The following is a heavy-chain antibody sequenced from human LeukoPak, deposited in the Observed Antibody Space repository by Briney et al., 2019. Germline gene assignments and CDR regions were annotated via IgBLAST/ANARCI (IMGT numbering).Heavy chain of an antibody. V-gene: IGHV3-7*01. CDR2: IKQDGSEK. CDR1: GFTFSSYW. J-gene: IGHJ4*02. CDR3: ARYYYGSGSYYPIDY. D-gene: IGHD3-10*01. Sequence: GGSLRLSCAASGFTFSSYWMSWVRQAPGKGLEWVANIKQDGSEKYYVDSVKGRFTISRDNAKNSLYLQINSLRAEDTAVYYCARYYYGSGSYYPIDYWGQGTLVTVST.